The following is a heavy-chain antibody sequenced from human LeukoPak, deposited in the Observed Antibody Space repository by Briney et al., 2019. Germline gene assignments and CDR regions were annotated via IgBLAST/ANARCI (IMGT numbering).Heavy chain of an antibody. D-gene: IGHD3-22*01. CDR1: GYTLTELS. J-gene: IGHJ6*02. V-gene: IGHV1-24*01. CDR3: ATSYDSSGYYYADYYYGMDV. CDR2: FDPEDGET. Sequence: ASVKVSCKVSGYTLTELSIHWVRQAPGKGLEWMGGFDPEDGETIYAQKFQGRVTMTEDTSTDTAYMELSSLRSEDTAVYYCATSYDSSGYYYADYYYGMDVWGQGTTVTVSS.